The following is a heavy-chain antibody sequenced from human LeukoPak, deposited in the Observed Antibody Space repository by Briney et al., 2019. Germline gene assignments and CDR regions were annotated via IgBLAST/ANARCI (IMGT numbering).Heavy chain of an antibody. CDR2: INPNSGGT. CDR3: ARDSGNGDFWSGYSNWFDP. Sequence: ASVKVSCKASGYTFTGYYMHWVRQAPGQGLEWMGRINPNSGGTNYAQKFQGRVTMTRDTSISTAYMELSRLRSDDTAVYYCARDSGNGDFWSGYSNWFDPWGQGTLVTVSS. CDR1: GYTFTGYY. D-gene: IGHD3-3*01. V-gene: IGHV1-2*06. J-gene: IGHJ5*02.